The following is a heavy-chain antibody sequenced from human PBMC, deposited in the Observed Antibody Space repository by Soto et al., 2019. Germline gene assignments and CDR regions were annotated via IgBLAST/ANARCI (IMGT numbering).Heavy chain of an antibody. J-gene: IGHJ6*02. CDR2: IYSGGST. Sequence: PGGSLRLSCAASGFTVSSNYMSWVRQAPGKGLEWVSVIYSGGSTYYADSVKGRFTISRDNSKNTLYLQMNSLRAEDTAVYYCARGVSGYYYDSSGSPDVWGQGTTVTSP. CDR3: ARGVSGYYYDSSGSPDV. CDR1: GFTVSSNY. V-gene: IGHV3-53*01. D-gene: IGHD3-22*01.